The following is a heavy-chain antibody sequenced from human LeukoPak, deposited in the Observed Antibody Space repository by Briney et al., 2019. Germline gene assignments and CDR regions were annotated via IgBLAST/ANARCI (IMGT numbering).Heavy chain of an antibody. CDR2: INWNGGSA. V-gene: IGHV3-20*04. D-gene: IGHD3-10*01. CDR3: ARECRWGYYYGSGSYYFDY. Sequence: PGGSLRLSCAASGFTFDDYGMSWVRQAPGKGLEWVSGINWNGGSAGYADSVKGRFTISRDNAKNSLYLQMNSLRAEDTALYYCARECRWGYYYGSGSYYFDYWGQGTLVTVSS. J-gene: IGHJ4*02. CDR1: GFTFDDYG.